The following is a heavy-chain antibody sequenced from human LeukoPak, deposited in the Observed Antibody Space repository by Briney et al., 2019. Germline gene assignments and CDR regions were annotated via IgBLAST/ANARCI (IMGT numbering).Heavy chain of an antibody. CDR3: ARGSSGQYYFDL. CDR1: GFIFSDYY. D-gene: IGHD6-19*01. V-gene: IGHV3-11*06. J-gene: IGHJ4*02. Sequence: GGSLILSCAASGFIFSDYYMNWIRQAPGKGLEWVSYISSGSTYTNYADSVKGRFTISRDNAKKSMYLQMNSLTAEDTAVYFCARGSSGQYYFDLWGQGTLVTVSS. CDR2: ISSGSTYT.